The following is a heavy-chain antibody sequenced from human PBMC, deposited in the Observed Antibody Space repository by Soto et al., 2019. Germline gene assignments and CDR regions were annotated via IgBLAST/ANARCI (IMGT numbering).Heavy chain of an antibody. CDR2: IWYDGSNK. CDR3: ARDEVRIAAAGTIYGY. J-gene: IGHJ4*02. CDR1: GFTFSSYG. V-gene: IGHV3-33*08. Sequence: VQLLESGGGLVQPGGSLRVSCAASGFTFSSYGMHWVRQAPGKGLEWVAVIWYDGSNKYYADSVKGRFTISRDNSKNTLYLQMNSLRAEDTAVYYCARDEVRIAAAGTIYGYWGQGTLVTVSS. D-gene: IGHD6-13*01.